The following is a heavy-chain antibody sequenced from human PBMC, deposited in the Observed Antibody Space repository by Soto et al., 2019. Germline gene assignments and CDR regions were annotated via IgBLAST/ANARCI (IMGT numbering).Heavy chain of an antibody. CDR2: IYYSGST. CDR3: ARATILLGYWFDP. V-gene: IGHV4-30-2*01. J-gene: IGHJ5*02. Sequence: SETLSLTCAVSGGSISSAGYSWSWIRQPPGKGLEWIGYIYYSGSTYYNSSLKSRVTISLDRSKNQFSLKLTSVTAADTAVYYCARATILLGYWFDPWGPGTLVTVSS. CDR1: GGSISSAGYS. D-gene: IGHD3-16*01.